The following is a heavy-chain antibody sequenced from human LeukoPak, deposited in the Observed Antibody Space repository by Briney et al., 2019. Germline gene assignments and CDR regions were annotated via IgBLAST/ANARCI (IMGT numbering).Heavy chain of an antibody. CDR3: ATGYCSSTSCYEVYWFDP. J-gene: IGHJ5*02. Sequence: ASVKVSCKVSGHTLTELSMHWVRQAPGKGLEWMGGFYPEDGETIYAQKFQGRVTMTEDTSTDTAYMELSSLRSEDTAVYYCATGYCSSTSCYEVYWFDPWGQGTLVTVSS. V-gene: IGHV1-24*01. D-gene: IGHD2-2*01. CDR2: FYPEDGET. CDR1: GHTLTELS.